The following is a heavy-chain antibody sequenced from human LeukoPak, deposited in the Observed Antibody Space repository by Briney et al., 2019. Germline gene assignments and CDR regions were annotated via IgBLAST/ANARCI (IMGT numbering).Heavy chain of an antibody. CDR2: IKQDGSEK. J-gene: IGHJ3*02. CDR3: ARLWATVIDWGAFDI. V-gene: IGHV3-7*01. CDR1: AFIFSGHW. D-gene: IGHD4-17*01. Sequence: GGSLRLSCEGSAFIFSGHWMSWVRQAPGKGLEWVANIKQDGSEKYYVDSVKGRFTISRDNAKNSLYLQMNSLRVEDTAVYYCARLWATVIDWGAFDIWGQGTMITVSS.